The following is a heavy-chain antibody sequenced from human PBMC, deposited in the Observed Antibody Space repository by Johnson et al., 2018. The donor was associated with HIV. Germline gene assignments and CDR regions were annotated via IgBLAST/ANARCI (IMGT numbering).Heavy chain of an antibody. CDR2: ISSSGSTI. D-gene: IGHD3-22*01. CDR3: ARDLYYYDSSDYYSNAFDI. V-gene: IGHV3-11*01. J-gene: IGHJ3*02. CDR1: GFTFSDYY. Sequence: QVQLVESGGGLVKPGGSLRLSCAASGFTFSDYYMSWIRQAPGKGLEWVSYISSSGSTIYYADYVQGRFTISRDNSKNMLYLQMNSLRAEDTAMYYCARDLYYYDSSDYYSNAFDIWGPGTMVTVSS.